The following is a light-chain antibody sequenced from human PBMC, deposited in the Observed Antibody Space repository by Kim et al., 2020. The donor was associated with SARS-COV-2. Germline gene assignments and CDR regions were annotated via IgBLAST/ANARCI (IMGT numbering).Light chain of an antibody. CDR3: QSWGV. CDR2: VNNDGSH. J-gene: IGLJ3*02. CDR1: SGHSGNA. Sequence: LEASFKLNCTLNSGHSGNAIAWHPQPPEKGPRYLMKVNNDGSHSKGHGIPDRFSGSGAGAERYLTLSSLQSVDEADYYCQSWGVFRGGTKLTVL. V-gene: IGLV4-69*01.